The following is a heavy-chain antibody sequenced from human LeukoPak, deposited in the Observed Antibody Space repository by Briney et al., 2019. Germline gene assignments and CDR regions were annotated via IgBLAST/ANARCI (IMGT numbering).Heavy chain of an antibody. CDR3: ARASGGYYDSSGSFDY. V-gene: IGHV3-53*01. CDR2: IHSGDST. D-gene: IGHD3-22*01. J-gene: IGHJ4*02. CDR1: GFTVCSNY. Sequence: GGSPRLSCAASGFTVCSNYMSWVRQAPGKGLEWVSGIHSGDSTYYADSVKGRITISRDNSKNMLYLQMNSLRAEDTAVYHCARASGGYYDSSGSFDYWGQGTLVTVSS.